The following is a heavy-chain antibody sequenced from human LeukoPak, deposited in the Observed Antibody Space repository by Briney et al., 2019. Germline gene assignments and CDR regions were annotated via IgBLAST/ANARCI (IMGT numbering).Heavy chain of an antibody. J-gene: IGHJ6*03. CDR3: ARRQYEFWSGYPLMYSYYYMDV. CDR1: GYSFTSYW. CDR2: IYPGDSDT. Sequence: GESLKISCKGSGYSFTSYWIGWVRQMPGKGLEWMGIIYPGDSDTRYSPSFQGQVTISADKSISTAYLQWSSLKASDISMYYCARRQYEFWSGYPLMYSYYYMDVWGKGTTVTVSS. V-gene: IGHV5-51*01. D-gene: IGHD3-3*01.